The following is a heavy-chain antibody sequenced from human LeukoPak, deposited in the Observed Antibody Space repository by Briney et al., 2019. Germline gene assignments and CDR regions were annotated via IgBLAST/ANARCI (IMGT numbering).Heavy chain of an antibody. CDR3: ARDQEEYSSSWYHY. CDR1: GYTFNAYH. D-gene: IGHD6-13*01. Sequence: ASVKVSCKAPGYTFNAYHINWVRQAPGQGLEWMGWISAYNGNTNYAQKLQGRVTMTTDTSTSTAYMELRSLRSDDTAVYYCARDQEEYSSSWYHYWGQGTLVTVSS. CDR2: ISAYNGNT. J-gene: IGHJ4*02. V-gene: IGHV1-18*04.